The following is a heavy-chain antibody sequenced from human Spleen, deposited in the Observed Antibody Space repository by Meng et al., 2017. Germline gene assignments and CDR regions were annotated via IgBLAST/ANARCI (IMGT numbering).Heavy chain of an antibody. V-gene: IGHV3-23*04. CDR3: AKMSDY. Sequence: AQLVESGGDLVKPGGSLRLSCAASGFIFSSYAMSWVRQAPGKGLVWVSSISNSGGITYYADSVKGRFTISRDNSKNTLYLQMNSLRAEDTAVYYCAKMSDYWGQGILVTVSS. CDR1: GFIFSSYA. J-gene: IGHJ4*02. CDR2: ISNSGGIT.